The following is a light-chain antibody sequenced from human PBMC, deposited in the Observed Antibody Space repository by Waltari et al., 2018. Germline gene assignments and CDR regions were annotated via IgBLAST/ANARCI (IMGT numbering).Light chain of an antibody. Sequence: QSVLTQPPSVSGAPGQTVTISCIGGSSNIGAGYDVHWYQQLPQTAPKLLIYAPASRPSCISDRVSVSKSGTSASLVITGLQIEDEAVYYCQSYDTRLSASVIFGGGTELTVL. CDR1: SSNIGAGYD. CDR2: APA. CDR3: QSYDTRLSASVI. J-gene: IGLJ2*01. V-gene: IGLV1-40*01.